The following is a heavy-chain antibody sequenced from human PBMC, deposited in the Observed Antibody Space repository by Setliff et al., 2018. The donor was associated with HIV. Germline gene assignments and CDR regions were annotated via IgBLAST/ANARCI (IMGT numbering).Heavy chain of an antibody. CDR1: GFTFSDYT. V-gene: IGHV3-48*04. Sequence: LRLSCAASGFTFSDYTMNWVRQAPGKGLEWVSYISSSSSTIYYADSVKGRFTISRDNAKNSLYLQMNSLRAEDTAVYYCARASYYYDSSGWVDYWGQGTLVTVSS. D-gene: IGHD3-22*01. CDR3: ARASYYYDSSGWVDY. CDR2: ISSSSSTI. J-gene: IGHJ4*02.